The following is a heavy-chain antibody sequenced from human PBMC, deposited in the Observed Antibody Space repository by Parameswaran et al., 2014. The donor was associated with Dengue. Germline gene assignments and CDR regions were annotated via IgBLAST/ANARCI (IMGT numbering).Heavy chain of an antibody. V-gene: IGHV1-2*02. D-gene: IGHD2-15*01. CDR3: ARPQSAPPVAAADARY. J-gene: IGHJ4*02. Sequence: WVRQAPGQGLEWMGWINPTSGGTNYAQKFQGRVTMTRDTSFSAAYVELSRLRSDDTAVYYCARPQSAPPVAAADARYWGQGTLVTVSS. CDR2: INPTSGGT.